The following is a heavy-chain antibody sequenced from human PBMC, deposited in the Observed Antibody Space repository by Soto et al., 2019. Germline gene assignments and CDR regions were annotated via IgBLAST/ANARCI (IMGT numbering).Heavy chain of an antibody. CDR1: GFSLSTSGVG. CDR2: IYWDDDK. V-gene: IGHV2-5*02. Sequence: QITLKESGPTLVKPTQTLTLTCTFSGFSLSTSGVGVGWIRQPPGKALEWLALIYWDDDKRYSPSLKSRLTNTKXTTXXQXVLTMTNMDPVDTATYYCAHRPSYCSGGSCYSGFDYWGQGTLVTVSS. CDR3: AHRPSYCSGGSCYSGFDY. D-gene: IGHD2-15*01. J-gene: IGHJ4*02.